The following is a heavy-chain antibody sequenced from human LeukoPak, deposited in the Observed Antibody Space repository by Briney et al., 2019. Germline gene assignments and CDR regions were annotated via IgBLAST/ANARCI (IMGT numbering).Heavy chain of an antibody. Sequence: GGSLRLSCAASGFTFTDYAMGWVRQAPGQGLEWASTISASGSTTYYADSVRGRFTISRDNSKNTLSLQMSSLRAEDTAVYYCAKARTPYNSGLDYWGQGALVAVSS. D-gene: IGHD6-19*01. V-gene: IGHV3-23*01. CDR2: ISASGSTT. J-gene: IGHJ4*02. CDR1: GFTFTDYA. CDR3: AKARTPYNSGLDY.